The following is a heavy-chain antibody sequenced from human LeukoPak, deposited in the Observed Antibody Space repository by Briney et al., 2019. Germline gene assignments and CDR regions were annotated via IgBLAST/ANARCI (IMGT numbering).Heavy chain of an antibody. CDR3: AKDQVVRGERPDAFDI. D-gene: IGHD3-10*01. Sequence: GGSLRLSCAAFGFTFSRYSMNWVRQAPGKGLEWVAVISYDGSNKYYADSVKGRFTISRDNSKNTLYLQMNSLRAEDTAVYYCAKDQVVRGERPDAFDIWGQGTMVTVSS. V-gene: IGHV3-30*18. CDR2: ISYDGSNK. CDR1: GFTFSRYS. J-gene: IGHJ3*02.